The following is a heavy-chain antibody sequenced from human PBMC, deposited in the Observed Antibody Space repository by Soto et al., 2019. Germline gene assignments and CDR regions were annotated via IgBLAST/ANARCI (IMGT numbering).Heavy chain of an antibody. V-gene: IGHV3-23*01. D-gene: IGHD6-19*01. CDR2: ISGSGGST. CDR3: ANPPTPPYSSGWYPYYSGIDV. J-gene: IGHJ6*02. Sequence: PGGSLRLSCAASGFTFRSYAMSWGRQAPGKGREGGSAISGSGGSTYYADSVKGRLTISRDNSKNTLYLQMNSLRAEDTAVYNGANPPTPPYSSGWYPYYSGIDVWGQGTPVTVSS. CDR1: GFTFRSYA.